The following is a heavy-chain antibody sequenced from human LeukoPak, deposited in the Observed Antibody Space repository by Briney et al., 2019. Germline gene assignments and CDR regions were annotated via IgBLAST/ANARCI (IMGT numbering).Heavy chain of an antibody. CDR1: GFTFSRYS. J-gene: IGHJ3*01. Sequence: GGSLRLSCAASGFTFSRYSMNWVRQAPGKGLEWVSSINSGSTYIYYADSVKGRFTISRDNAKNTLSLQMNSLRVEDTAIYYCAKDIQLSTWGLGTMVTVSS. CDR2: INSGSTYI. CDR3: AKDIQLST. D-gene: IGHD5-24*01. V-gene: IGHV3-21*04.